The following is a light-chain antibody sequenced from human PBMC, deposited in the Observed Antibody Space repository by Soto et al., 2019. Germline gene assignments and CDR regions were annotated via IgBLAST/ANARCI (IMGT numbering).Light chain of an antibody. CDR1: TGAVTSGHW. CDR2: DTD. Sequence: QAVVTQEPSLTVSPGGTVTLTCGSSTGAVTSGHWPHWFQQKPGQAPRTLIYDTDNKHPWTPARFSGSLLGGKAALTLSGAQPEDEGDYYCLVIFTVVGEVFGTWTKLTVL. CDR3: LVIFTVVGEV. J-gene: IGLJ1*01. V-gene: IGLV7-46*01.